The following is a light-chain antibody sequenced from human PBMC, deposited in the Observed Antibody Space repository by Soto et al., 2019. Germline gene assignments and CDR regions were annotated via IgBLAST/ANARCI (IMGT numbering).Light chain of an antibody. CDR1: HTISSW. Sequence: IQMTQYPSTLSGSVGDRVTITCRASHTISSWLAWYQQKPGKAPKLLIYKASTLKSGVPSRFSGSGSGTEFTLTISSLQPDDFATYYCQHYNSYSEAFGQATKVDI. J-gene: IGKJ1*01. V-gene: IGKV1-5*03. CDR3: QHYNSYSEA. CDR2: KAS.